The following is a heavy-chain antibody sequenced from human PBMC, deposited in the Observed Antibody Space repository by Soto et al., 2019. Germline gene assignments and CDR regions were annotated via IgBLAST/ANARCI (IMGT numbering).Heavy chain of an antibody. CDR3: ARGGSSSLDYYYYGMDV. J-gene: IGHJ6*02. CDR2: MNPNSGNT. CDR1: GYTFTSYD. D-gene: IGHD6-6*01. V-gene: IGHV1-8*01. Sequence: ASVKVSCKASGYTFTSYDINWVRHATGQGLERMGWMNPNSGNTGYAQKFQGRVTMTRNTSISTAYMELSSLRSEDTAVNFCARGGSSSLDYYYYGMDVWGQGTTVTVSS.